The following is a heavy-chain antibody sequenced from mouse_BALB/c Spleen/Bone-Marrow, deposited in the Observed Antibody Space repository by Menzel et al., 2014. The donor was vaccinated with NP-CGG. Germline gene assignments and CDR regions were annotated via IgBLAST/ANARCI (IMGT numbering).Heavy chain of an antibody. J-gene: IGHJ2*01. V-gene: IGHV1S81*02. CDR3: ARGGLDF. CDR2: INASNGST. CDR1: GYTFTSYW. Sequence: QVQLQQSGAELVKPGASVKLSCKASGYTFTSYWMHWVKQRPGQGLEWIEEINASNGSTTYNEKFKSKATLTVDKSSSRAYMQLSSLTSEDSAVYYCARGGLDFWGQGTTLTGSS.